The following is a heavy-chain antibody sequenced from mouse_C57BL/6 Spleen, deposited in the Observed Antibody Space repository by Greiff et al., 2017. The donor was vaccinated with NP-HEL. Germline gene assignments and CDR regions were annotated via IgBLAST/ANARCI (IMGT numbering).Heavy chain of an antibody. J-gene: IGHJ2*01. D-gene: IGHD2-4*01. CDR1: GFTFSSYG. CDR2: ISSGGSYT. V-gene: IGHV5-6*01. Sequence: EVQLVESGGDLVKPGGSLKLSCAASGFTFSSYGMSWVRQTPDKRLEWVATISSGGSYTYYPDSVKGRFTISRDNAKNTLYLQMSSLKSEDTAMYYCARHYPYDYDVSYFDYWGQGTTLTVSS. CDR3: ARHYPYDYDVSYFDY.